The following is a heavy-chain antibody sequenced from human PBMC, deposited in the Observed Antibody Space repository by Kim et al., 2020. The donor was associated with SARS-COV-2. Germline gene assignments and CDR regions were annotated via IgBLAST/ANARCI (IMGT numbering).Heavy chain of an antibody. Sequence: ASVKVSCKASGYTFTGYYMHWVRQAPGQGLEWMGWINPNSGGTNYAQKFQGRVTMTRDTSISTAYMELSRLRSDDTAVYYCARDQATSSGWPSPVDYWGQGTLVTVSS. J-gene: IGHJ4*02. CDR1: GYTFTGYY. CDR3: ARDQATSSGWPSPVDY. CDR2: INPNSGGT. V-gene: IGHV1-2*02. D-gene: IGHD6-19*01.